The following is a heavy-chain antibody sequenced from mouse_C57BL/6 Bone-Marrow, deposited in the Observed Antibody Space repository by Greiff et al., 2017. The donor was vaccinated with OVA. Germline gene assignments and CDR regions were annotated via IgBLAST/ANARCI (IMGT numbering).Heavy chain of an antibody. CDR1: GYTFTDYY. V-gene: IGHV1-26*01. J-gene: IGHJ1*03. CDR2: INPNNGGT. Sequence: VQLQQSGPELVKPGASVKISCKASGYTFTDYYMNWVKQSHGKSLEWIGDINPNNGGTSYNQKFKGKATLTVDKSSSTAYMELRSLTSEDSAVYYCARREYYGSSMSYWYFDVWGTGTTVTVSS. D-gene: IGHD1-1*01. CDR3: ARREYYGSSMSYWYFDV.